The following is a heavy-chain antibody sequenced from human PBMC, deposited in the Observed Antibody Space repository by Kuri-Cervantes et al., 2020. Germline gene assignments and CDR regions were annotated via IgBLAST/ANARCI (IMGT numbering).Heavy chain of an antibody. D-gene: IGHD2-15*01. CDR3: ARYPMVVAATLLYFQH. CDR1: GGSISSSSYY. J-gene: IGHJ1*01. Sequence: SETLSLTCTVSGGSISSSSYYWGWIRQPPGKGLEWIGSIYYSGSTYYNPSLKSRVTISVDTSKNQFSLKLSSVTAADTAVYYCARYPMVVAATLLYFQHWGQGTLVTVSS. CDR2: IYYSGST. V-gene: IGHV4-39*07.